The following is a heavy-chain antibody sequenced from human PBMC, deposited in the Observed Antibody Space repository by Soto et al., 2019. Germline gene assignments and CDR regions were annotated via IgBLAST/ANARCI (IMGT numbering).Heavy chain of an antibody. D-gene: IGHD3-16*01. J-gene: IGHJ4*02. CDR1: GFSFGAYG. V-gene: IGHV3-30*18. CDR2: VSADGNRQ. CDR3: AKVSVGYVDPNLGLAEAY. Sequence: QVQLVESGGGAAQPGTSLTLSCAASGFSFGAYGMHWVRQAPGKGLEWVAVVSADGNRQLYADSVRGRFTISRDNSKNTPHLQMNSLRSDDTAMYYCAKVSVGYVDPNLGLAEAYWGQGARVTVSS.